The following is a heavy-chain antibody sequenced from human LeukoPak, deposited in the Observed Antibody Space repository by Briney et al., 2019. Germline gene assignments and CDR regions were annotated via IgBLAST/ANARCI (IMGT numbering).Heavy chain of an antibody. D-gene: IGHD2-21*02. V-gene: IGHV3-21*01. CDR3: AREAYCGGDCELSEQNYYYYGMDV. J-gene: IGHJ6*02. Sequence: GGSLRLSCAASGFTFSSYSMNWVRPAPGKGLDSNSSISSSSSYIYYADSVKGRFTISSDKAKNSLYLQMNSLRAEDTAVYYCAREAYCGGDCELSEQNYYYYGMDVWGQGTTVTVSS. CDR1: GFTFSSYS. CDR2: ISSSSSYI.